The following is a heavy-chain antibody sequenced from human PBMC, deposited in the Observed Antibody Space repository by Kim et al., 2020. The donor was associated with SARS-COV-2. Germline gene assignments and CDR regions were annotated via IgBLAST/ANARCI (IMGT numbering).Heavy chain of an antibody. CDR2: IYYDGST. V-gene: IGHV4-39*01. CDR1: GGSISSTNYY. Sequence: SETLSLTCTVSGGSISSTNYYWGWIRQPPGKGLEWIALIYYDGSTYYNPSLKSRVTISVDTSKTQLSLRLSSVTAADTAVYYCVRNYQDSSGHFYWGQGTLVTVSS. CDR3: VRNYQDSSGHFY. D-gene: IGHD3-22*01. J-gene: IGHJ4*02.